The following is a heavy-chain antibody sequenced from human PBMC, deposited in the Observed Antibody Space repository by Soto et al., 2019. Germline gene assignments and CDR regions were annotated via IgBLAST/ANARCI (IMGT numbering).Heavy chain of an antibody. D-gene: IGHD3-22*01. CDR3: ARDRYYYDSSGYYVVSVYGMDV. CDR1: GYTFTGYY. J-gene: IGHJ6*02. CDR2: INPNSGGT. V-gene: IGHV1-2*02. Sequence: ASVKVSCKASGYTFTGYYMHWVRQAPGQGLEWMGWINPNSGGTNYAQKFQGRVTMTRDTSISTAYMELSRLRSDDTAVYYCARDRYYYDSSGYYVVSVYGMDVWGQGTTVTSP.